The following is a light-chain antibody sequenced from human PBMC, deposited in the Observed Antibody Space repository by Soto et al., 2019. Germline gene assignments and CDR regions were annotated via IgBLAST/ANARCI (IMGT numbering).Light chain of an antibody. Sequence: EVVLTQSPATLSLSPGESATLSCRASQSVDTYLAWYQQKPGQPPRLLIYGASTRATGIPARFSGSGSGTEFTLTISSLQSEDFAVYYCQQYNNWPPWTFGQGTKVEIK. V-gene: IGKV3-15*01. CDR1: QSVDTY. CDR3: QQYNNWPPWT. CDR2: GAS. J-gene: IGKJ1*01.